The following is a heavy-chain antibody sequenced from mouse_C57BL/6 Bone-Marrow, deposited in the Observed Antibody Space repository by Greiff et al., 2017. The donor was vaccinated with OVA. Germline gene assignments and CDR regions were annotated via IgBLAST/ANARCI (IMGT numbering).Heavy chain of an antibody. Sequence: EVKLQESGPELVKPGASVKIPCKASGYTFTDYNMDWVKQSHGKSLEWIGDINPNNGGTIYNQKFKGKATLTVDKSSSTAYMELRSLTSEDTAVYYCARRDDGYPAWFAYWGQGTLVTVSA. CDR3: ARRDDGYPAWFAY. CDR1: GYTFTDYN. CDR2: INPNNGGT. D-gene: IGHD2-3*01. J-gene: IGHJ3*01. V-gene: IGHV1-18*01.